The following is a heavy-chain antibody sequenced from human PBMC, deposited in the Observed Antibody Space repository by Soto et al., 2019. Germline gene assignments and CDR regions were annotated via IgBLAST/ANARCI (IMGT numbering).Heavy chain of an antibody. V-gene: IGHV4-59*01. CDR2: IYYSGST. Sequence: SETLSLTCTVSGGSISSYYWSWIRQPPGKGLEWIGYIYYSGSTNYNPSLKSRVTISVDTSKNQFSLMLSSVTAADTAVYYCARAGRYGDFDYWGQGTLVTVSS. J-gene: IGHJ4*02. D-gene: IGHD4-17*01. CDR1: GGSISSYY. CDR3: ARAGRYGDFDY.